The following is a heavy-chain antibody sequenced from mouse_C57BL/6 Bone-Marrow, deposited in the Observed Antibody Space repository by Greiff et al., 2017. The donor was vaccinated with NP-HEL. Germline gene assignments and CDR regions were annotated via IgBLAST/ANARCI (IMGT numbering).Heavy chain of an antibody. Sequence: EVKVVESGGDLVKPGGSLKLSCAASGFTFSSYGMSWVRQTPDKRLEWVATISSGGSYTYYPDSVQGRFTISRDNAKNTLYLQMSSLKSEDTAMYYCARPLLLAMDYWGQGTSVTVSS. D-gene: IGHD2-3*01. J-gene: IGHJ4*01. CDR2: ISSGGSYT. V-gene: IGHV5-6*01. CDR1: GFTFSSYG. CDR3: ARPLLLAMDY.